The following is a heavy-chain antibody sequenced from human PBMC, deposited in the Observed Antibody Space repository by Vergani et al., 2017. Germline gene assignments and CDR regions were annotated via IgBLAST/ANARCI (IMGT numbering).Heavy chain of an antibody. J-gene: IGHJ5*02. CDR2: INPNSGGT. V-gene: IGHV1-2*02. D-gene: IGHD3-10*01. CDR1: GGTFSSYA. CDR3: ASDRYYYPNWFDP. Sequence: QVQLVQSGAEVKKPGSSVKVSCKASGGTFSSYAISWVRQAPGQGLEWMGWINPNSGGTNYAQKFQGRVTMTRDTSISTAYMELSRLRSDDTAVYYCASDRYYYPNWFDPWGQGTLVTVSS.